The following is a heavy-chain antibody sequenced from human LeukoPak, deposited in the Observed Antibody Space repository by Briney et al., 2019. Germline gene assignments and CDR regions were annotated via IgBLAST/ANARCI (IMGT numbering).Heavy chain of an antibody. CDR3: ARDSGSYDYYYYMDV. V-gene: IGHV3-21*01. CDR2: ISSSSSYI. CDR1: GFTFSSYS. J-gene: IGHJ6*03. Sequence: KLWGSLRLSCAASGFTFSSYSMNWVRQAPGKGLEWVSSISSSSSYIYYADSVKGRFTISRDNAKNSLYLQMNSLRAEDTAVYYCARDSGSYDYYYYMDVWGKGTTVTVSS. D-gene: IGHD1-26*01.